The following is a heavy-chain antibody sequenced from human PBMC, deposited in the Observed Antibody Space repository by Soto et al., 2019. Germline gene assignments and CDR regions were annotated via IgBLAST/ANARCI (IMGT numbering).Heavy chain of an antibody. D-gene: IGHD3-22*01. Sequence: EVQLLESGGGLVQPGGPLRLSCAASGFSFSNYDMTWVRQAPGKGLDWVSTISGNGFTTYYADSVKGRFTISRYNSKNTVYLQMNSLRVEDTAVYYCANRNYYAKSGYTYPYFDFWGQGSMVTVSS. CDR2: ISGNGFTT. V-gene: IGHV3-23*01. CDR3: ANRNYYAKSGYTYPYFDF. J-gene: IGHJ4*02. CDR1: GFSFSNYD.